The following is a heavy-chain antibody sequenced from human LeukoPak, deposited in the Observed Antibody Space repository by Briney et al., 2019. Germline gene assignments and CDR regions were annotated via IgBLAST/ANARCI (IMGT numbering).Heavy chain of an antibody. J-gene: IGHJ4*02. CDR3: ARGPLAAAGSGAPDY. V-gene: IGHV4-34*01. CDR1: GVSFSGYY. Sequence: SETLSLTCAVYGVSFSGYYWSWIRQPPGKGLEWIGEINHSGSTNYNPSLKSRVTISVDTSKNQFSLKLSSVTAADTAVYYCARGPLAAAGSGAPDYWGQGTLVTVSS. CDR2: INHSGST. D-gene: IGHD6-13*01.